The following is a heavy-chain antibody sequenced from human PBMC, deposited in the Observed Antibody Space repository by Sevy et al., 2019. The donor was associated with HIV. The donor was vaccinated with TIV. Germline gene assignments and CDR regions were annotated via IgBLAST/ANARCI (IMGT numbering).Heavy chain of an antibody. CDR2: ISSSSSYI. D-gene: IGHD1-26*01. CDR1: GFTFSSYS. J-gene: IGHJ4*02. CDR3: VRVVGANVDY. Sequence: GGSLRLSCAASGFTFSSYSMNWVRQAPGKGLEWVSSISSSSSYIYYADPVKGRFTISRDNAKNSLYLQMNSLRAEDTAVYYCVRVVGANVDYWGQGTLVTVSS. V-gene: IGHV3-21*01.